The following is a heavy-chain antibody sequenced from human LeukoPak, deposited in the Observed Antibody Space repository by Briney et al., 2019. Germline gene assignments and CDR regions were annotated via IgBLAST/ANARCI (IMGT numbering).Heavy chain of an antibody. CDR1: GGSISSSSYY. J-gene: IGHJ6*02. V-gene: IGHV4-39*01. CDR2: IYYSGNT. Sequence: SETLSLTCTVSGGSISSSSYYWGWIRQPPGKGLEWIGSIYYSGNTYYNPSLKSRVTISVDTSKNQFSLKLSSVTAADTAVYYCATYGYYYYYGMDVWGQGTTVTVSS. D-gene: IGHD3-10*01. CDR3: ATYGYYYYYGMDV.